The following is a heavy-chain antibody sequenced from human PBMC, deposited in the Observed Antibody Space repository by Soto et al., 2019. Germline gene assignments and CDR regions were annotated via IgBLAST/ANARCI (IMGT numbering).Heavy chain of an antibody. Sequence: VKVSCKASGGTFSIYAISWLRQAPGQGLEWMGGIIPIFGTANYAQKFQGRVTITADESTSTAYMELSSLRSEDTAVYYCARDRSSIAAAGTVNWFDPWGQGTLVTVSS. V-gene: IGHV1-69*01. CDR3: ARDRSSIAAAGTVNWFDP. CDR1: GGTFSIYA. D-gene: IGHD6-13*01. J-gene: IGHJ5*02. CDR2: IIPIFGTA.